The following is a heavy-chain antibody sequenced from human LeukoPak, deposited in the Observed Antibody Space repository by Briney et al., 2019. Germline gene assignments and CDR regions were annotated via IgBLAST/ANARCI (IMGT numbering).Heavy chain of an antibody. V-gene: IGHV1-69*13. D-gene: IGHD2-2*01. J-gene: IGHJ6*03. CDR1: GGTFSSYA. CDR3: ASTPPPDIVVVPAATYYMDV. CDR2: IIPIFGTA. Sequence: ASVKVSCKASGGTFSSYAISWVRQAPGQGLEWMGGIIPIFGTANYAQKFQGGVTITADESTSTAYMELSSLRSEDTAVYYCASTPPPDIVVVPAATYYMDVWGKGTTVTVSS.